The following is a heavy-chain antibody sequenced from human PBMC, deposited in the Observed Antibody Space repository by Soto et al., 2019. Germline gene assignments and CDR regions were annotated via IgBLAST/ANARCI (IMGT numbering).Heavy chain of an antibody. Sequence: GASVKVSCKASGDSFNSCSISWVRQAPGQGLECMGGIIPIFHTANHAQKFQARVTMTADESASTAYMELSGLRSEDTAVYYCARVGYCNTTNCLFYYYHYGMDVWGQGTTVTVSS. J-gene: IGHJ6*02. CDR1: GDSFNSCS. CDR2: IIPIFHTA. D-gene: IGHD2-2*01. V-gene: IGHV1-69*13. CDR3: ARVGYCNTTNCLFYYYHYGMDV.